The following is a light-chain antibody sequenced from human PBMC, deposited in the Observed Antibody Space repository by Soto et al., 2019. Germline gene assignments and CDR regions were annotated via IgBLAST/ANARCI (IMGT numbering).Light chain of an antibody. CDR1: QSVSGN. CDR3: QQYKNWPLT. V-gene: IGKV3-15*01. Sequence: EVVMTQSPPTLSVSPGERATLSCRASQSVSGNLAWYQQKPGQAPRLLIFGASTRATGIPARFSGSGSGTEFTLTISSLQSEDFAVYYGQQYKNWPLTFGGGTKVEIK. CDR2: GAS. J-gene: IGKJ4*01.